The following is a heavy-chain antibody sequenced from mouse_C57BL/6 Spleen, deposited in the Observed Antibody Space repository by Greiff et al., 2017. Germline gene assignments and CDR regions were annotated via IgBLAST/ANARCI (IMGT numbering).Heavy chain of an antibody. V-gene: IGHV5-16*01. CDR2: INYDGSST. J-gene: IGHJ4*01. CDR1: GFTFSDYY. D-gene: IGHD2-4*01. CDR3: ARGLDYDYDGDAMDY. Sequence: EVQLVESEGGLVQPGSSMKLSCTASGFTFSDYYMAWVRQVPEKGLEWVANINYDGSSTYYLDSLKSRFIISRDNAKNILYLQMSSLKSEDTATYYCARGLDYDYDGDAMDYWGQGTSVTVSS.